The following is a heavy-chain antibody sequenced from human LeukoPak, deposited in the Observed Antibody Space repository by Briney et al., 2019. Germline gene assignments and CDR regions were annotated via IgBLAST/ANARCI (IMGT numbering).Heavy chain of an antibody. J-gene: IGHJ4*02. D-gene: IGHD3-10*01. CDR1: GFTFSSYA. CDR2: ISGSGDNT. CDR3: AKHIHGSGSPFDY. V-gene: IGHV3-23*01. Sequence: QPGGSLRLSCAASGFTFSSYAMSWVRQAPGKGLEWVSTISGSGDNTYYADSVKGRFTISRDNSKNTLYLQMNSLRAEDTAVYYCAKHIHGSGSPFDYWGQGTLVTVSS.